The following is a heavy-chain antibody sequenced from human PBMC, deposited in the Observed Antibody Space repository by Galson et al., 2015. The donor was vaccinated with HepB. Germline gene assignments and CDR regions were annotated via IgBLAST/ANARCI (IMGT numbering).Heavy chain of an antibody. J-gene: IGHJ4*02. Sequence: SVKVSCKASGYTFTSYGISWVRQAPGQGLEWMGWISAYNGNTNYAQKLQGRVTMTTDTSTSTAYMELRSLRSDDTAVYYCARDLRYYDFWSGYTAAGYWGQGTLVTVSS. CDR2: ISAYNGNT. V-gene: IGHV1-18*04. D-gene: IGHD3-3*01. CDR3: ARDLRYYDFWSGYTAAGY. CDR1: GYTFTSYG.